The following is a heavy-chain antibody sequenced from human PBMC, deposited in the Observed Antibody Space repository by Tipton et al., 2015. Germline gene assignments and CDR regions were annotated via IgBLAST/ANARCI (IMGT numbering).Heavy chain of an antibody. CDR1: GDSISSRSNYY. CDR3: ARKPVVRGAYYYFDY. V-gene: IGHV4-39*01. CDR2: IHYGGNT. D-gene: IGHD3-10*01. Sequence: TLSLTCTVSGDSISSRSNYYWGWIRQPPGMGLEWIASIHYGGNTHYNPSLMSRVTISVDTSKNQFSLTLNSVTAADTAFYYCARKPVVRGAYYYFDYWGQGTLVTVSS. J-gene: IGHJ4*02.